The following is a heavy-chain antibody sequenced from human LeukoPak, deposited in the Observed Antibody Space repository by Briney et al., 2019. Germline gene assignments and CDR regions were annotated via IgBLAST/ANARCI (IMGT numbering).Heavy chain of an antibody. CDR1: GFTFSNYW. V-gene: IGHV3-7*05. Sequence: PAGSLRLSCAASGFTFSNYWMSWVRQAPGKGLEWVANIKQDGSEEYYVDSVKGRFTISRDSAKTSLYLQMNSLRAEDTAVYYCARDRGFPYKLAFDVWGQGTMVTVSS. J-gene: IGHJ3*01. D-gene: IGHD3-10*01. CDR3: ARDRGFPYKLAFDV. CDR2: IKQDGSEE.